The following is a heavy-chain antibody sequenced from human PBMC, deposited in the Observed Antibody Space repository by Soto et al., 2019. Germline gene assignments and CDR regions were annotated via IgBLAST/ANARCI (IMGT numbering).Heavy chain of an antibody. J-gene: IGHJ4*02. V-gene: IGHV4-59*01. CDR1: GGSISGDH. Sequence: TSETLSLTCSVSGGSISGDHWSWVRQPPGKGPEWIGYMYNSGSANNNPSLKSRVTISLDTSKNQVSLKLSSVTAADTAVYYCASGKQLDRFDYWGQGTQVTVSS. CDR2: MYNSGSA. CDR3: ASGKQLDRFDY. D-gene: IGHD5-18*01.